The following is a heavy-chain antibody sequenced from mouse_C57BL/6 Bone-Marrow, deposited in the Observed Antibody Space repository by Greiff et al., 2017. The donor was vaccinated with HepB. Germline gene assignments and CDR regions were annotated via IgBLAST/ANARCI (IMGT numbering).Heavy chain of an antibody. V-gene: IGHV1-72*01. CDR1: GYTFTSYW. CDR3: ARWLRGDYAMDY. D-gene: IGHD2-2*01. CDR2: IDPNSGGT. J-gene: IGHJ4*01. Sequence: QVQLQQPGAELVKPGASVKLSCKASGYTFTSYWMHWVKQRPGRGLEWIGRIDPNSGGTKYNEKFKRKATLTVDKPSRAAYMLLSSLTSEDSAVYYCARWLRGDYAMDYWGQGTSVTVSS.